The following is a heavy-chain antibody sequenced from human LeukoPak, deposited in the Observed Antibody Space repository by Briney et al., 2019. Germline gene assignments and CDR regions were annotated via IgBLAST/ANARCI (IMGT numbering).Heavy chain of an antibody. V-gene: IGHV1-2*02. CDR1: GYTFTGYY. CDR3: ARDDYDILTGYYGNYYGMDV. Sequence: ASVKVSCKASGYTFTGYYMHWVRQAPGQGLEWMGWINPNSGGTNYAQKFQGRVTMTRDTSISTAYMELSRLRSDDTAVYYCARDDYDILTGYYGNYYGMDVWGQGTTVTVPS. J-gene: IGHJ6*02. CDR2: INPNSGGT. D-gene: IGHD3-9*01.